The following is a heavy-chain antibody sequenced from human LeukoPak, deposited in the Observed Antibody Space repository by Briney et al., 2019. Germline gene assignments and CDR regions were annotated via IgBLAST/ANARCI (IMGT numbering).Heavy chain of an antibody. Sequence: GGSLRLSCAASGFTFSNYGIHWVRQAPGKGLEWVAVISYDGSNKYYADSMKGRFTISRDNSKNTLYLQMNSLRAEDTAVYYCARDRNTDFWSGYYTNYCDYWGQGTLVTVSS. J-gene: IGHJ4*02. D-gene: IGHD3-3*01. CDR1: GFTFSNYG. V-gene: IGHV3-30*03. CDR3: ARDRNTDFWSGYYTNYCDY. CDR2: ISYDGSNK.